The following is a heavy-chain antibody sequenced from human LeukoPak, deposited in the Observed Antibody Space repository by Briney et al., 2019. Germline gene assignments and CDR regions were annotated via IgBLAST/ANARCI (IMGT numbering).Heavy chain of an antibody. D-gene: IGHD6-19*01. J-gene: IGHJ4*02. CDR1: GFXVSSNY. CDR3: ARKTPSGGWNFDY. CDR2: IFSDGSS. V-gene: IGHV3-53*01. Sequence: PGGSLRLSCAASGFXVSSNYISWVRQAPGKGLKWVSVIFSDGSSYYTDSVKGRFSISIDISKNTLYLQMNSLGAEDTAMYYCARKTPSGGWNFDYWGQGTLVTVSS.